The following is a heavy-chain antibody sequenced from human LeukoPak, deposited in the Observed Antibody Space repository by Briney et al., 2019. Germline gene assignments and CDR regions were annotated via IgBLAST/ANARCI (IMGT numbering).Heavy chain of an antibody. J-gene: IGHJ4*02. CDR3: ARDGKGAAMFVDY. CDR2: INPSGGSK. D-gene: IGHD3-10*02. Sequence: ASVKVSCKSSGYTFTSYYMHWVRQAPGQGLEWMGIINPSGGSKGYAQKVQGRVTMTRDTSTSTVYMELSSLRSEDTAVYYCARDGKGAAMFVDYWGQGTLVTVSS. V-gene: IGHV1-46*01. CDR1: GYTFTSYY.